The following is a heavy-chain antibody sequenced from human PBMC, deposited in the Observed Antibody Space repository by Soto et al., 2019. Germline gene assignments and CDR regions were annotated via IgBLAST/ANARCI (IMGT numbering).Heavy chain of an antibody. D-gene: IGHD6-6*01. Sequence: PETLSPTWTVSCGSVDMDNFYWGWIRQHPGRGLEWIGYIYYTGSTNYNPSLKSRVTLSIDTSRNQFSLKLSSVSAAETAVYYCAREFSNSPEAFDSWGQGSLVT. CDR3: AREFSNSPEAFDS. J-gene: IGHJ4*02. V-gene: IGHV4-61*01. CDR1: CGSVDMDNFY. CDR2: IYYTGST.